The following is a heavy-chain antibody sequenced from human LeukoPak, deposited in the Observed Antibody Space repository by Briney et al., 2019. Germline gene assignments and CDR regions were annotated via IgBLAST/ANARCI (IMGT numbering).Heavy chain of an antibody. J-gene: IGHJ4*02. D-gene: IGHD3-16*01. Sequence: GGSLRLSCAASGFTFSSYAMSWVRQAPGKGPEWVSYITRSSDIIYYADSVKGRFTISRDNAKNLLYLQMNSLRAEDTAVYYCARDFWGPEVDYWGQGTLVTVSS. CDR3: ARDFWGPEVDY. CDR1: GFTFSSYA. V-gene: IGHV3-48*04. CDR2: ITRSSDII.